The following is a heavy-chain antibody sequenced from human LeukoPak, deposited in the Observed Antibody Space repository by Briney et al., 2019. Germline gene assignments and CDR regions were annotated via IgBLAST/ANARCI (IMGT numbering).Heavy chain of an antibody. D-gene: IGHD2-2*03. CDR1: GDSIRNHY. CDR3: ARDSLSGYCSGASCYFDY. V-gene: IGHV4-59*11. J-gene: IGHJ4*01. Sequence: PSETLSLTCTVSGDSIRNHYWSWIRQPPGKGLECIGVIHYSGSTNYNPSVKSRVTISVDTPKNQFSLKLNSVTAADTAVYFCARDSLSGYCSGASCYFDYWGHGTLVTVSS. CDR2: IHYSGST.